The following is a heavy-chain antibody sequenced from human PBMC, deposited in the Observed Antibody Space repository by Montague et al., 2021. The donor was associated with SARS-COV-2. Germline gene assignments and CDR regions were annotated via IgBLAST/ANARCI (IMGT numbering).Heavy chain of an antibody. D-gene: IGHD3-16*02. Sequence: SLRLSCAASGFTFSSYSMNWDRQAPGKGLEWVSSISSSSSYIYYADSVRGRFTISRDNAKNSLYLQMNSLRAEDTAVYYCARDGLRLGELSPIWGQGTMVTVSS. V-gene: IGHV3-21*01. CDR3: ARDGLRLGELSPI. CDR1: GFTFSSYS. CDR2: ISSSSSYI. J-gene: IGHJ3*02.